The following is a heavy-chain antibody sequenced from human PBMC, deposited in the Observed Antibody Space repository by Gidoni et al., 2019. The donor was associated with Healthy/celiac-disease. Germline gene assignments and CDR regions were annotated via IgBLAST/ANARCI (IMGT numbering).Heavy chain of an antibody. Sequence: EVQLLESGGGLVQPGGSLRLSCAASGFTFSRYAMSWVRQAPGKGLEWVSAISGSGGSTYYEDSVKGRFTIFRDNSKNTLYLQMNSLRAEDTAVYYCAKGDAAVAGGSGLSYGMDVWGQGTTVTVSS. CDR2: ISGSGGST. J-gene: IGHJ6*02. CDR1: GFTFSRYA. CDR3: AKGDAAVAGGSGLSYGMDV. V-gene: IGHV3-23*01. D-gene: IGHD6-19*01.